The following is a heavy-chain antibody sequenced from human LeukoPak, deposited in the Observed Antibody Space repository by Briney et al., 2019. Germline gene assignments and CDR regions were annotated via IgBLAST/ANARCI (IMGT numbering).Heavy chain of an antibody. CDR3: ATSGVRYFDWLSSGEFG. CDR2: FDPEDGET. V-gene: IGHV1-24*01. D-gene: IGHD3-9*01. J-gene: IGHJ4*02. Sequence: GASVKVSCKVSGYTLTELSMHWVRQAPGKGLEWMGGFDPEDGETIYAQKFQGRVTMTEDTSTDAAYMELSSLRSEDTAVYYCATSGVRYFDWLSSGEFGWGQGTLVTVSS. CDR1: GYTLTELS.